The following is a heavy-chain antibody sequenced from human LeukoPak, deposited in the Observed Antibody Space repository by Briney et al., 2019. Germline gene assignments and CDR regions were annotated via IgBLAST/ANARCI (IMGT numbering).Heavy chain of an antibody. CDR3: ARGGEYTYETFDY. Sequence: GESLKISCKGSGYSFTSYWIGWVRQMPGKGLEWMGIIYPVDSDITYSPSFQGQVTISADKSISTAYLQWSSLKASDTAIYYCARGGEYTYETFDYWAQGTLVTVSS. D-gene: IGHD5-18*01. CDR1: GYSFTSYW. CDR2: IYPVDSDI. V-gene: IGHV5-51*01. J-gene: IGHJ4*02.